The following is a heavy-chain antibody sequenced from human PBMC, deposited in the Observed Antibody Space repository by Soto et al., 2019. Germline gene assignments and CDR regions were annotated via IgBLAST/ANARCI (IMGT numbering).Heavy chain of an antibody. CDR3: ARGNRGRPVDGLDD. J-gene: IGHJ6*02. D-gene: IGHD6-19*01. V-gene: IGHV4-59*01. CDR1: GGSMSTYY. CDR2: IYYSGSS. Sequence: QVQLQESGPGLLKPSETLSLTCTVSGGSMSTYYWSWIRQPQGKGLEWIGYIYYSGSSNYNPSLKSRVIISVDTSKNQFSLKLSSVTAVDTAVYYCARGNRGRPVDGLDDWGQGTTVTVSS.